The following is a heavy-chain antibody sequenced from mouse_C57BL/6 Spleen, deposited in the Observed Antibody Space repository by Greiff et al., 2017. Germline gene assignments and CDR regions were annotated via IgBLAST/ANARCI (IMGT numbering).Heavy chain of an antibody. CDR3: ARDSYYDGAMDY. V-gene: IGHV5-17*01. CDR1: GFTFSDYG. Sequence: EVNVVESGGGLVKPGGSLKLSCAASGFTFSDYGMHWVRQAPEKGLEWVAYISSGSSTIYYADTVKGRFTISRDNAKNTLFLQMTSLRSEDTAMYYCARDSYYDGAMDYWGQGTSVTVSS. CDR2: ISSGSSTI. D-gene: IGHD2-10*01. J-gene: IGHJ4*01.